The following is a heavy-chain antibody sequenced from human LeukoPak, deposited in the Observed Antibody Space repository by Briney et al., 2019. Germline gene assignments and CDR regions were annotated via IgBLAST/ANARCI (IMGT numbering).Heavy chain of an antibody. CDR3: ARDRVTGSFDFFDY. Sequence: GGSLGLSCAASGFIFGDFEMNWVRQAPGKGLEWVSYIGTSNSAIYYADSVKGRFTISRDNAKNSLFLQMNSLRAEDTAFYYCARDRVTGSFDFFDYWGQGTLVTVSS. CDR2: IGTSNSAI. V-gene: IGHV3-48*03. CDR1: GFIFGDFE. D-gene: IGHD3-16*02. J-gene: IGHJ4*02.